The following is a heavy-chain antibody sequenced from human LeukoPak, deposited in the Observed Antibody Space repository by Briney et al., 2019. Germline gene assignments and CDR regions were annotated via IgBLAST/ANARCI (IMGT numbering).Heavy chain of an antibody. J-gene: IGHJ2*01. CDR2: IFYTGDT. V-gene: IGHV4-61*05. CDR1: GGSISSSSYY. Sequence: SETLSLTCTVSGGSISSSSYYWSWIRQPPGKGLEWVGYIFYTGDTSFSPSLKSRVTISLDTSENQFSLKLSSVTAADTAVYYCARLKMGAYFDLWGRGTLVTVSS. CDR3: ARLKMGAYFDL. D-gene: IGHD3-16*01.